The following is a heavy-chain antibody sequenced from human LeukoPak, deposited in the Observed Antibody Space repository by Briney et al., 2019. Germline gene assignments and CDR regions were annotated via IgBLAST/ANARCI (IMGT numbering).Heavy chain of an antibody. V-gene: IGHV3-11*06. CDR1: GFTFSDYY. Sequence: GGPLRLSCAASGFTFSDYYMSWIRQAPGKGLEWVSYISSSSSYTNYADSVKGRFTISRDNAKNSLYLQMNSLRAEDTAVYYCARVPAAAGHYYYYGMDVWGQGTTVTVSS. D-gene: IGHD6-13*01. J-gene: IGHJ6*02. CDR2: ISSSSSYT. CDR3: ARVPAAAGHYYYYGMDV.